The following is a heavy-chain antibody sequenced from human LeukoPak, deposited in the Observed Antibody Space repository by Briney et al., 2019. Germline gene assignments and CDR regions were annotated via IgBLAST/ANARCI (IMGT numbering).Heavy chain of an antibody. V-gene: IGHV4-59*01. CDR3: ASSYYDSSGYYLRAFDI. CDR1: GGSISSYY. Sequence: SETLSLTCTVSGGSISSYYWSWIRQPPGKGLEWIGYIYYSGSTNYNPSLKSRVTISVDTSKNQFSLKLSSVTAADTAVYYCASSYYDSSGYYLRAFDIWGQGTMATVSS. J-gene: IGHJ3*02. D-gene: IGHD3-22*01. CDR2: IYYSGST.